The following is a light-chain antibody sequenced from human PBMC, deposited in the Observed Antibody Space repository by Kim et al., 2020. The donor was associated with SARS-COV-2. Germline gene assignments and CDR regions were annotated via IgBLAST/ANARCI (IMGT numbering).Light chain of an antibody. CDR1: SSDVGGYNY. Sequence: GQSIPISSTGTSSDVGGYNYVSWYQQHPGKAPKLMIYDVSNRPSGVSNRFSGSKSGNTASLTISGLQAEDEADYYCSSYTSSSTNVFGTGTKVTVL. CDR2: DVS. V-gene: IGLV2-14*03. J-gene: IGLJ1*01. CDR3: SSYTSSSTNV.